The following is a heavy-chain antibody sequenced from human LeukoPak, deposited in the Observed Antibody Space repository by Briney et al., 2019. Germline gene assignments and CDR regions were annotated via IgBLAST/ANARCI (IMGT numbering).Heavy chain of an antibody. D-gene: IGHD5-18*01. CDR3: VRGSADTPMAPTVY. Sequence: GASVKVSCKASGYTFASYGITWVRQAPGQGLEWMGWISGYNGNTKYVQKLQGRVTMTTDTSTSTAYMELRSLRSDDTALYYCVRGSADTPMAPTVYWGQGTLVTVSS. J-gene: IGHJ4*02. CDR1: GYTFASYG. CDR2: ISGYNGNT. V-gene: IGHV1-18*01.